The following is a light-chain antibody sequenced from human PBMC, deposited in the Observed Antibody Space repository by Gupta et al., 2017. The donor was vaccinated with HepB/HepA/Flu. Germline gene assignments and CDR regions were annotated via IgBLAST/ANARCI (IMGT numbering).Light chain of an antibody. J-gene: IGLJ2*01. Sequence: QSALTQPASVSGSPGQSITISCPGTSSDVGAYDHVSWYQHHPGKAPKLLIYGVNNRPSGVSDRFSGSKPGDTAFLTISGLQAEDEADYFCNSYTTRSTVVFGGGTKLTVL. CDR3: NSYTTRSTVV. CDR1: SSDVGAYDH. V-gene: IGLV2-14*03. CDR2: GVN.